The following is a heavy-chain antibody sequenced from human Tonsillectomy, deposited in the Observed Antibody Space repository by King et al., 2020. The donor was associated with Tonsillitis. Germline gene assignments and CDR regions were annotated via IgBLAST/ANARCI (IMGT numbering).Heavy chain of an antibody. CDR3: ARLPSVYDFWSGYLNWFDP. D-gene: IGHD3-3*01. CDR2: IYYSGST. CDR1: GGSISSYY. Sequence: VQLQESGPGLVKPSETLSLTCTVSGGSISSYYWSWIRQPPGKGLEWIGYIYYSGSTNYNPSLKSRVTISVDTSKNQFSLKLSSVTAADTAVYYCARLPSVYDFWSGYLNWFDPWGQGTLVTVSS. J-gene: IGHJ5*02. V-gene: IGHV4-59*08.